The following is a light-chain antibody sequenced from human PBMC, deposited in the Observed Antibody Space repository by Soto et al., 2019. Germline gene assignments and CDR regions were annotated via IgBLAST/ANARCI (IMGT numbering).Light chain of an antibody. CDR3: GTWDTSLRGGV. J-gene: IGLJ2*01. CDR2: DNN. CDR1: SSNIGKNN. V-gene: IGLV1-51*01. Sequence: QSVLTQPPSVSAAPGQTVTISCSGSSSNIGKNNVCWYQQFPGTAPRILIYDNNKRPSGIPDRFSASKSGTSATLGITGLQAGDEADYYCGTWDTSLRGGVFGGGTKLTVL.